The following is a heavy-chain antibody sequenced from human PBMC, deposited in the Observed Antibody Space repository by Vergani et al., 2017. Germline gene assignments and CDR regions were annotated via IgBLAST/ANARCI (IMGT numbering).Heavy chain of an antibody. CDR2: IIPIFGTA. Sequence: QVQLVQSGAEVKKPGSSVKVSCKASGGTFSSYAISWVRQAPGQGLEWMGGIIPIFGTANYAQKFQGRVTITADESTSTAYMELSSLRSEDTAVYYCARGGRKYYDSSGYPKVYYYYGMDVWGQGTTVTVSS. D-gene: IGHD3-22*01. V-gene: IGHV1-69*12. J-gene: IGHJ6*02. CDR3: ARGGRKYYDSSGYPKVYYYYGMDV. CDR1: GGTFSSYA.